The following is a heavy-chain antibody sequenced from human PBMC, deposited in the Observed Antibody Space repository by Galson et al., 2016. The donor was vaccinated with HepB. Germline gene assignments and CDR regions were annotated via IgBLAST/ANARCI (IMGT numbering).Heavy chain of an antibody. CDR2: TWYDESNK. J-gene: IGHJ6*02. CDR3: AREGWSSVAAVGIGMDC. CDR1: GFSFNNYG. V-gene: IGHV3-33*01. Sequence: SLRLSCAASGFSFNNYGMHWARQAPGKGLEWVAVTWYDESNKYYADSVKGRFTISKDNSKNTLYLQMNSLRVDDTAVYYCAREGWSSVAAVGIGMDCWGQGTTVTVSS. D-gene: IGHD6-13*01.